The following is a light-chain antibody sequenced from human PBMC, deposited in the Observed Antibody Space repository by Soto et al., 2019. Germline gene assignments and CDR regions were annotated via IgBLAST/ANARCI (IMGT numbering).Light chain of an antibody. CDR1: SSNIGSKY. Sequence: QSVLTQPPSASGTPGQRVTISCSGGSSNIGSKYVNWYQQLPGTALKLLIYSSNQRPSGVPDRFSGSKSGTSASLAISGLRSEDEADYYCAAWDDSLSGEVFGTGTKVTVL. CDR2: SSN. J-gene: IGLJ1*01. V-gene: IGLV1-47*02. CDR3: AAWDDSLSGEV.